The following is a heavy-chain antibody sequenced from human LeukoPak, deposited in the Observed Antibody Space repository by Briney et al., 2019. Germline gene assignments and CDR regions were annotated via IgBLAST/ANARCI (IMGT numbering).Heavy chain of an antibody. Sequence: PGGPLRLSGAASGFTFSGFSMTWVGQAPGKGREWVSSISSSSSYIYYADSVKGRFTISRDNAKNSLYLQMNSLRAEDTAVYYCARVDYYDSSGNWGQGTLVTVSS. CDR3: ARVDYYDSSGN. CDR2: ISSSSSYI. D-gene: IGHD3-22*01. J-gene: IGHJ4*02. CDR1: GFTFSGFS. V-gene: IGHV3-21*01.